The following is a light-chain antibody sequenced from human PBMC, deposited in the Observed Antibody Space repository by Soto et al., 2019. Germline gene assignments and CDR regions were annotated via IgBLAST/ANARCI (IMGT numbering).Light chain of an antibody. J-gene: IGLJ2*01. Sequence: QSALTQPASVSGSPGQSITISCTGTSSDVGTYNYVSWYQQHPGKAPKLMIYDVSNRPSGVSNRFSGSKSDNTASLTISGLQAEDEADYYCSSYTSSTTRDVAFGGVTNFTVL. V-gene: IGLV2-14*01. CDR3: SSYTSSTTRDVA. CDR1: SSDVGTYNY. CDR2: DVS.